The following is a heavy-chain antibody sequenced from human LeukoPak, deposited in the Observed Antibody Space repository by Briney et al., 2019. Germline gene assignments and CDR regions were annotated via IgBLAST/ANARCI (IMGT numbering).Heavy chain of an antibody. CDR2: INKDGSKK. CDR3: ARDTSPSSRSSYFDALDM. J-gene: IGHJ3*02. D-gene: IGHD6-13*01. V-gene: IGHV3-7*01. CDR1: GFTFRNDW. Sequence: GGSLRLSCATSGFTFRNDWVTWVRQAQGKGLEGVANINKDGSKKKYVDSVKGRFTISRDNTKNSVFLQMNSLRAEDTAIYYCARDTSPSSRSSYFDALDMWGQGTMVTVSS.